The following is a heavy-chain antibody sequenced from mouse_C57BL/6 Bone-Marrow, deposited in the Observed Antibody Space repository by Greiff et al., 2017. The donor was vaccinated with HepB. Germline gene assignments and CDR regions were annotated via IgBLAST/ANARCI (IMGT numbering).Heavy chain of an antibody. J-gene: IGHJ3*01. CDR3: ARQSNYGSPSWFAY. D-gene: IGHD1-1*01. V-gene: IGHV1-80*01. CDR1: GYAFSSYW. CDR2: IYPGDGDT. Sequence: QVQLQQSGAELVKPGASVKISCKASGYAFSSYWMNWVKQRPGKGLEWIGQIYPGDGDTNYNGKFKGKATLTADKSSSTAYMQLSSLTSEDSAVYFCARQSNYGSPSWFAYWGQGTLVTVSA.